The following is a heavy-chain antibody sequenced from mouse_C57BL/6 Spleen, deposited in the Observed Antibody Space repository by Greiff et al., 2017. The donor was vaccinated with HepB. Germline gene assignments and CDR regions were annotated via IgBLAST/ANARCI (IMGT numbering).Heavy chain of an antibody. CDR1: GYTFTSYW. J-gene: IGHJ4*01. CDR2: IYPGSGST. CDR3: ARCDYGSPYAMDY. Sequence: VQLQQSGAELVKPGASVKMSCKASGYTFTSYWITWVKQRPGQGLEWIGDIYPGSGSTNYNEKFKSKATLTVDTSSNTAYMQLSSLTSEVSAVYYCARCDYGSPYAMDYWGQGTSVTVSS. V-gene: IGHV1-55*01. D-gene: IGHD1-1*01.